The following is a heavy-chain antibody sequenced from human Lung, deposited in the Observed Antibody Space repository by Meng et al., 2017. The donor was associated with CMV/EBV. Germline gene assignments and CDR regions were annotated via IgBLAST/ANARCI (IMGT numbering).Heavy chain of an antibody. CDR3: AREYWGLDY. J-gene: IGHJ4*02. Sequence: GEXXTISCAASGFTFTNYWMTWVRQAPGKGLEWVANINEDGSVKHFVDSVKGRFTMSRDNAKNSVYLQMNGLRADDTAVYYCAREYWGLDYWGQGTLVTVSS. D-gene: IGHD7-27*01. V-gene: IGHV3-7*01. CDR2: INEDGSVK. CDR1: GFTFTNYW.